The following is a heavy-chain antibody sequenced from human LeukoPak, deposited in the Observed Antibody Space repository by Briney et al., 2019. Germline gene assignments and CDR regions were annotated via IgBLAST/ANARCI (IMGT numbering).Heavy chain of an antibody. CDR3: AWHYFDY. CDR2: IKTKSDGGTT. J-gene: IGHJ4*02. CDR1: GFTFSNAW. Sequence: GGSLRLSCAASGFTFSNAWMSWVRQAPGKGLEWIGRIKTKSDGGTTDYAAPVKGRFTMSRDDSKNTLYPQMNSLETEDTALYYCAWHYFDYWGQGNLVTVSS. V-gene: IGHV3-15*01.